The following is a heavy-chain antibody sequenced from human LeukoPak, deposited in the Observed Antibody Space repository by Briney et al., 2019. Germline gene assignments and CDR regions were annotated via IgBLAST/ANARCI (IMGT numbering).Heavy chain of an antibody. D-gene: IGHD3-9*01. V-gene: IGHV1-46*01. CDR2: INPSGGST. CDR3: ARGLIYYDILTAYSGDWFDP. Sequence: ASVKVSCKASGYTFTSYYMHWVRQAPGQGLEWMGIINPSGGSTSYAQKFQGRVTMTRDMSTSTVYMELSSLRSEDTAVYYCARGLIYYDILTAYSGDWFDPWGQGTLVTVSS. J-gene: IGHJ5*02. CDR1: GYTFTSYY.